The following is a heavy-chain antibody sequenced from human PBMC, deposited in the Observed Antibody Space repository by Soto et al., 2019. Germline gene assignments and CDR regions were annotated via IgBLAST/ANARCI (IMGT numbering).Heavy chain of an antibody. CDR1: GGTFSSYA. Sequence: QVQLVQSGAEVKKPGSSVKVSCKASGGTFSSYAISWVRQAPGQGLEWMGGIIPIFGTANYAQKFQGRATITANETTSTAYMELSRLGSEDTAVYYCGGGYPENFDYWGQGTLVTVSS. J-gene: IGHJ4*02. D-gene: IGHD3-22*01. V-gene: IGHV1-69*01. CDR3: GGGYPENFDY. CDR2: IIPIFGTA.